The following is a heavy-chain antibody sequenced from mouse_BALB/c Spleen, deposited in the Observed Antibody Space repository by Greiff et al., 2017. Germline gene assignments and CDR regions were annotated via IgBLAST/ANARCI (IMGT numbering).Heavy chain of an antibody. D-gene: IGHD2-3*01. CDR1: GYTFTDYE. V-gene: IGHV1-15*01. CDR2: IDPETGGT. J-gene: IGHJ4*01. CDR3: TRNGWLLAVYAMDY. Sequence: VQLQESGAELVRPGASVTLSCKASGYTFTDYEMHWVKQTPVHGLEWIGAIDPETGGTAYNQKFKGKATLTADKSSSTAYMELRSLTSEDSAVYYCTRNGWLLAVYAMDYWGQGTSVTVSS.